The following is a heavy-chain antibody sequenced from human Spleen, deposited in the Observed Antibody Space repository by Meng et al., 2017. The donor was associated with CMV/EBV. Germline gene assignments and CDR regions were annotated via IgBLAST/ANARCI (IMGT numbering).Heavy chain of an antibody. Sequence: GESLKISCAASGFTFSSYSMNWVRQAPGKGLEWVSTISNNGANTYYADSAKGRFTISRDNSKNTLSLLMSSLRAEDTAVYYCAKEGNRGRYDYWGQGTLVTVSS. D-gene: IGHD1-14*01. CDR2: ISNNGANT. CDR1: GFTFSSYS. CDR3: AKEGNRGRYDY. V-gene: IGHV3-23*01. J-gene: IGHJ4*02.